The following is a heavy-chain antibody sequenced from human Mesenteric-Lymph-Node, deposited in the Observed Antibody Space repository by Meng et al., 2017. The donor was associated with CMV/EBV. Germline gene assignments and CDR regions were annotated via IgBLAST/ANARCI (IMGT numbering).Heavy chain of an antibody. CDR1: GFTFSDYY. CDR2: ISSSSTI. D-gene: IGHD3-22*01. V-gene: IGHV3-69-1*01. CDR3: ARDLRYYYDSSGSN. Sequence: GESLKISCAASGFTFSDYYMNWVRQAPGKGLEWVSSISSSSTIYYADSVKGRFTISRDNAKNSLYLQMNSLRAEDTAMYYCARDLRYYYDSSGSNWGQGTLVTVSS. J-gene: IGHJ4*02.